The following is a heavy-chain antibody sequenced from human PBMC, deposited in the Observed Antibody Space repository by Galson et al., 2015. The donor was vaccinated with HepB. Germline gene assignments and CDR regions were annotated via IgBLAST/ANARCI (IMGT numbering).Heavy chain of an antibody. CDR1: GGTFSSYA. CDR2: IIPIFGTA. J-gene: IGHJ6*03. D-gene: IGHD3-3*01. V-gene: IGHV1-69*13. CDR3: ARGGYDFWSGYYDYYYYMDV. Sequence: SVKVSCKASGGTFSSYAISWVRQAPGQGLEWMGGIIPIFGTANYAQKFQGRVTITADESTSTAYMELSSPRSEDTAVYYCARGGYDFWSGYYDYYYYMDVWGKGTTVTASS.